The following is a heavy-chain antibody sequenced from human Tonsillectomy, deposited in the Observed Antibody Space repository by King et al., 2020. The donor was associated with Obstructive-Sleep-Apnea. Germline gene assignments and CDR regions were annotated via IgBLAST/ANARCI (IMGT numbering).Heavy chain of an antibody. CDR3: AKGAVPYDFWSGSALDY. Sequence: VQLVESGGGLVQPGGSLRLSCAASGFTFSSYAMSWVRQAPGKGLEWVSAISGSGGSTYYAVSVKGRLTISRDNSKKTLYLQMNSLRAEDTAVYYCAKGAVPYDFWSGSALDYWGQGTLVTVSS. CDR1: GFTFSSYA. J-gene: IGHJ4*02. CDR2: ISGSGGST. D-gene: IGHD3-3*01. V-gene: IGHV3-23*04.